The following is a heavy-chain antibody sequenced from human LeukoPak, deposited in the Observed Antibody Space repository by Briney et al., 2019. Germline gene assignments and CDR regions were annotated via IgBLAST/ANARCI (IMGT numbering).Heavy chain of an antibody. CDR1: GGTFSSYA. CDR2: IIPIFGTA. CDR3: ARDGPYSGSYY. J-gene: IGHJ4*02. V-gene: IGHV1-69*06. Sequence: SVKVSCKASGGTFSSYAISWVRQAPGQGLEWMGGIIPIFGTANYAQKFQGRLTLTADKSTGTAYMELYSLTSDDTAVYYCARDGPYSGSYYWGQGTLVTVSS. D-gene: IGHD1-26*01.